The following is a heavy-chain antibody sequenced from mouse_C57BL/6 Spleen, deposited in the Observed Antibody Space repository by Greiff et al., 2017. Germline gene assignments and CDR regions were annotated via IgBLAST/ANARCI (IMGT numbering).Heavy chain of an antibody. D-gene: IGHD6-1*01. Sequence: EVKLEESGGGLVKPGGSLKLSCAASGFTFSSYAMSWVRQTPEKRLEWVATISDGGSYTYYPDNVKGRFTISRDNAKNNLYLQMSHLKSKATAMYYCAREGAALDYWGQGTTLTVSS. CDR1: GFTFSSYA. J-gene: IGHJ2*01. V-gene: IGHV5-4*01. CDR2: ISDGGSYT. CDR3: AREGAALDY.